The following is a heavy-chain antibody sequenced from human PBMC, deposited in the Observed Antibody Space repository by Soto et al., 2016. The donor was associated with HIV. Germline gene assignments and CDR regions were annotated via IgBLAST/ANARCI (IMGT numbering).Heavy chain of an antibody. CDR1: GITFSNAW. D-gene: IGHD6-19*01. V-gene: IGHV3-15*01. CDR3: TTERYQWTNTVGKYFLX. J-gene: IGHJ1*01. CDR2: IKKKSDGGTI. Sequence: EVQLVESGGGWVKPGGSLRLSCTASGITFSNAWMSWVRQAPGKGLEWVGRIKKKSDGGTIEYAAPVKGRFSISRDDSANMLYLQMNDLKTEDTAIYYCTTERYQWTNTVGKYFLXWGQGTLVTVSS.